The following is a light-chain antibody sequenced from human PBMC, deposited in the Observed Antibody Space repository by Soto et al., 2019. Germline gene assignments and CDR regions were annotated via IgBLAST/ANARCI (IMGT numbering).Light chain of an antibody. CDR3: HQYNSYSPT. CDR1: QTISSW. J-gene: IGKJ1*01. V-gene: IGKV1-5*01. CDR2: DAS. Sequence: IQLTQSPSTLSGYVGDRVTITCRASQTISSWLAWYQQKPGKAPKLLIYDASSLESGVPSRFSGSGSGTEFTLTISSLQPDDFATYYCHQYNSYSPTFGQGTKVDIK.